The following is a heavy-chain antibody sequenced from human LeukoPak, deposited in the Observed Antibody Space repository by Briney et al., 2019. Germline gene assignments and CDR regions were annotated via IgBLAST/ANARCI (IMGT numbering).Heavy chain of an antibody. V-gene: IGHV3-48*04. CDR1: GFTFSNYD. CDR2: ISRSSSTI. J-gene: IGHJ5*02. Sequence: GGSLRLSCAASGFTFSNYDMNGVRQAPGKGLEWISYISRSSSTIYYAGSVKGRFTISRDNSNNTVHLQMNSLRPGDSALYYCAREDNPLWFDPWGQGTLVTVSS. D-gene: IGHD1-1*01. CDR3: AREDNPLWFDP.